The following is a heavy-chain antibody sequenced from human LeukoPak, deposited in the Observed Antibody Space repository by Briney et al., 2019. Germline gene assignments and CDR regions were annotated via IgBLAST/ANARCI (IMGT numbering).Heavy chain of an antibody. J-gene: IGHJ4*02. V-gene: IGHV1-69*06. CDR3: ARDRVAPYYDSSGYYYPFDY. D-gene: IGHD3-22*01. CDR2: IIPIFGTA. CDR1: GGTFSSYA. Sequence: SVKVSCKASGGTFSSYAISWVRQAPGQGLEWMGGIIPIFGTANYAQKFQGRVSITADKSTSTAYMELSSLRSEDTAVYYCARDRVAPYYDSSGYYYPFDYWGQGTLVTVSS.